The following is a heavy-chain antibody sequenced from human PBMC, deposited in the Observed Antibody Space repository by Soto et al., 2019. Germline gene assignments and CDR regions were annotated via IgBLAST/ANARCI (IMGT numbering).Heavy chain of an antibody. CDR3: ARDRVAGRSIRDGFEM. CDR2: IGSSGTTI. Sequence: EEQLVESGGGLVQPGGSLRLSCAASGFNFNYYEMNWVRQAPGKGLEWLSYIGSSGTTIYYADSVKGRFIISRDNAQNSLYLRMNSLRVEDTAIYYCARDRVAGRSIRDGFEMWGQGTMVTVSA. J-gene: IGHJ3*02. V-gene: IGHV3-48*03. CDR1: GFNFNYYE. D-gene: IGHD2-21*01.